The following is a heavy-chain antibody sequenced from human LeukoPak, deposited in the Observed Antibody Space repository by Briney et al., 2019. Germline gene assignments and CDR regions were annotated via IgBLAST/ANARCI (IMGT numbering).Heavy chain of an antibody. CDR3: ARQNQLWFRYYFDY. CDR1: GGTFSSYA. J-gene: IGHJ4*02. D-gene: IGHD5-18*01. Sequence: GASVKVSCKASGGTFSSYAISWVRQAPGQGLEWMGGIIPIFGTANYAQKFQGRVTITADKSTSTAYMELSSLRSDDTAVYYCARQNQLWFRYYFDYWGQGTLVTVSS. V-gene: IGHV1-69*06. CDR2: IIPIFGTA.